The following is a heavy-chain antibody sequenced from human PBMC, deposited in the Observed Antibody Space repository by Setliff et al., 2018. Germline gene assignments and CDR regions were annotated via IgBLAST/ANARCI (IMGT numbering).Heavy chain of an antibody. D-gene: IGHD3-10*01. Sequence: SETLSLTCTVSGASISNDYWSWIRQPPGKGLEWIGSIFYNGMAYYNPSLESRAAISVDSSKNQFSLRLRSVTAADTAVYYCARDRSTVIRGVTSFFYYYMDVWGGGTTVTVSS. CDR3: ARDRSTVIRGVTSFFYYYMDV. CDR1: GASISNDY. J-gene: IGHJ6*03. CDR2: IFYNGMA. V-gene: IGHV4-59*01.